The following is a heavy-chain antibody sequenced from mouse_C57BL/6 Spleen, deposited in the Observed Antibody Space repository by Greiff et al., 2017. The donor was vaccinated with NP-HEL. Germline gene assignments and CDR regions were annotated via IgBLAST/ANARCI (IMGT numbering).Heavy chain of an antibody. Sequence: VQLQQSGAELVKPGASVKLSCKASGYTFTSYWMHWVKQRPGRGLEWIGRIYPNSGGTKYNEKFKSKATLTVDKPSSTAYMQLSSLTSEDSAVYYCAKGYDYDEYFDVWGTGTTVTVSS. CDR3: AKGYDYDEYFDV. CDR1: GYTFTSYW. V-gene: IGHV1-72*01. J-gene: IGHJ1*03. D-gene: IGHD2-4*01. CDR2: IYPNSGGT.